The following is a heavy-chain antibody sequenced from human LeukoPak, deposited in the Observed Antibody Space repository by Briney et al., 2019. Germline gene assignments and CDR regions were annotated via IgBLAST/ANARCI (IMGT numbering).Heavy chain of an antibody. D-gene: IGHD4-23*01. CDR3: AADRSTVVPYFDY. J-gene: IGHJ4*02. Sequence: GTSVKVSCKASGFTFTSSAVQWVRQARGQRPEWIGWIVVGSGNTNYAQKFQERVTITRDMSTSTAYMELSSLRSEDTAVYYCAADRSTVVPYFDYWGQGTLVTVSS. CDR2: IVVGSGNT. CDR1: GFTFTSSA. V-gene: IGHV1-58*01.